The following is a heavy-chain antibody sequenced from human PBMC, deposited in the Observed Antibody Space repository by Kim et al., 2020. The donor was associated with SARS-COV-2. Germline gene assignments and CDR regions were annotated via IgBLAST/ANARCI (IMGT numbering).Heavy chain of an antibody. D-gene: IGHD5-12*01. V-gene: IGHV4-30-2*01. CDR2: IYHSGGT. J-gene: IGHJ6*02. Sequence: SETLSLTCAVSGGSISSGGYSWSWIRQPPGKGLEWIGYIYHSGGTNYNPSLKSRVTMSVDTSKNQFSLKLTSVTAADTATYYCARENAYSGYVYPTHILDVWGQGTTVAVSS. CDR3: ARENAYSGYVYPTHILDV. CDR1: GGSISSGGYS.